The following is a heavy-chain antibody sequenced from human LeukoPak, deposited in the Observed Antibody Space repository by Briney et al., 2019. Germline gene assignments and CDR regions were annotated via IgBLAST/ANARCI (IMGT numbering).Heavy chain of an antibody. Sequence: SVKVSCKASGDTFSSYAISWVRQAPGQGLEWMGGIIPIFGTANYAQKFQGRVTITADGSTSTAYMELSSLRSEDTAVYYCARDLMAAAGINWGQGTLVTVSS. CDR1: GDTFSSYA. D-gene: IGHD6-13*01. V-gene: IGHV1-69*01. CDR2: IIPIFGTA. J-gene: IGHJ4*02. CDR3: ARDLMAAAGIN.